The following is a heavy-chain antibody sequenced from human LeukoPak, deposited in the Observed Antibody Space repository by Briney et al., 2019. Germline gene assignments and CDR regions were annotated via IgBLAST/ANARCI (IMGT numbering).Heavy chain of an antibody. CDR1: GGSISSYY. Sequence: SETLSLTCTVSGGSISSYYWSWIRQPPAKGLEWIGYIYYSGSTNYNSSLKSRVTISVDTSKNQFSLKLSSVTAADTAMYYWARHGGYIPYFDYWGQGTLVTVSS. CDR2: IYYSGST. CDR3: ARHGGYIPYFDY. D-gene: IGHD2-15*01. J-gene: IGHJ4*02. V-gene: IGHV4-59*08.